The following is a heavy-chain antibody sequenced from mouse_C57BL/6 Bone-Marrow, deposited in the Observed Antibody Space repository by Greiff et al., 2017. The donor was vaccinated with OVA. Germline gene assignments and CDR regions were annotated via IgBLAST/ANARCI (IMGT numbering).Heavy chain of an antibody. J-gene: IGHJ1*03. CDR3: ARIEYGSRNWYFDV. CDR1: GYTFTSYW. CDR2: IYPGSGST. V-gene: IGHV1-55*01. Sequence: QVQLQQPGAELVKPGASVKMSCKASGYTFTSYWITWVKQRPGQGLEWIGDIYPGSGSTNYNEKFKSKATLTVDTSSSTAYMQLSSLTSADTAVYHCARIEYGSRNWYFDVWGTGTTVTVAS. D-gene: IGHD1-1*01.